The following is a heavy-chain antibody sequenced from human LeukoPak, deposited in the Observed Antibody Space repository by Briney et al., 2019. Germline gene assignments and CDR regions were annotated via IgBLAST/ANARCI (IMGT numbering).Heavy chain of an antibody. D-gene: IGHD2-2*01. CDR2: IYYSGST. CDR1: VVSISSYY. V-gene: IGHV4-59*12. Sequence: SETLSLTCTVSVVSISSYYWSWIPQPPGQGLEWSVYIYYSGSTNSNPSLDSRVTISVDTSNNHFSLKLSSVTAAETPVYYCARGYCSSTSCYRSKGFDYWGQGTLVTVSS. CDR3: ARGYCSSTSCYRSKGFDY. J-gene: IGHJ4*02.